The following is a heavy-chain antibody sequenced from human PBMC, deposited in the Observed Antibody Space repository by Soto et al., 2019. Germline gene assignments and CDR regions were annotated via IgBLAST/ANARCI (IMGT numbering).Heavy chain of an antibody. CDR3: ARGHVAVVVDATMYNCFDT. D-gene: IGHD2-15*01. Sequence: SETLSLTCAVYGGSFSGYYWSWIRQPPGKGLEWIGEINHSGSTNYNPSLKSRVTISVDTSKNQFSLKLSSVTAADTAVYYCARGHVAVVVDATMYNCFDTWGQGTLVTVSS. J-gene: IGHJ5*02. CDR2: INHSGST. CDR1: GGSFSGYY. V-gene: IGHV4-34*01.